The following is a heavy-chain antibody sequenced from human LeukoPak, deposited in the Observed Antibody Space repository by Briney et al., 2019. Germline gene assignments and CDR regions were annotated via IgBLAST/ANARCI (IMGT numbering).Heavy chain of an antibody. CDR3: ARDYKAYSSGWHTFDY. Sequence: ASVKVSCKASGGTFSSYGISWVRQAPGQGLEWMGWISAYNGNTNYAQKLQGRVTMTTDTSTSTAYMELRSLRSDDTAVYYCARDYKAYSSGWHTFDYWGQGTLVTVSS. J-gene: IGHJ4*02. D-gene: IGHD6-19*01. CDR2: ISAYNGNT. V-gene: IGHV1-18*01. CDR1: GGTFSSYG.